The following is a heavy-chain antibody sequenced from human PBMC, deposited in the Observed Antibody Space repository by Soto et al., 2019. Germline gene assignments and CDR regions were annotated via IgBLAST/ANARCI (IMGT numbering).Heavy chain of an antibody. D-gene: IGHD3-9*01. CDR1: GYTFTNFG. V-gene: IGHV1-18*01. J-gene: IGHJ4*02. Sequence: QVRLVQSGAEVKKPVASVKVSCETSGYTFTNFGISWVRQAPGQGLEWMGWVTTFNGKTNYAQKFQGRITVTTDTSTSTVYMELRSLISDDAAIYYCVKHRYAYFAPPASDHWGQGTLITVSS. CDR3: VKHRYAYFAPPASDH. CDR2: VTTFNGKT.